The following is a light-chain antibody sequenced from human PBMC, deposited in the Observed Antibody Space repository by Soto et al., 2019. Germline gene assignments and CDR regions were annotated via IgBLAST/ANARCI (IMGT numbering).Light chain of an antibody. J-gene: IGKJ5*01. CDR1: QSVSSN. Sequence: EIVMTQSPATMSVSPGERATLSCRASQSVSSNLAWYKQKPGQAPRLLIYGASTRATGIPARFSGSGSGTEFTLTISSLQSEDFAVYYCQQYNNWPPLTFGQGTRLEIK. CDR2: GAS. V-gene: IGKV3-15*01. CDR3: QQYNNWPPLT.